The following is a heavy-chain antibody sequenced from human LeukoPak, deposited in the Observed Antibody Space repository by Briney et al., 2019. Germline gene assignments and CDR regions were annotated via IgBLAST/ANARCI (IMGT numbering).Heavy chain of an antibody. V-gene: IGHV3-48*03. Sequence: PGGSLRLSCAASGFTFSSSEMNWVRQGPGKGLEWVSYISSSGDTIYYADSVKGRFTISRDNAKNSLYLQMNSLRAEDTAVYYCSKSGYYNDYFDYWGQGTLVTVSS. CDR1: GFTFSSSE. CDR2: ISSSGDTI. D-gene: IGHD3-3*01. CDR3: SKSGYYNDYFDY. J-gene: IGHJ4*02.